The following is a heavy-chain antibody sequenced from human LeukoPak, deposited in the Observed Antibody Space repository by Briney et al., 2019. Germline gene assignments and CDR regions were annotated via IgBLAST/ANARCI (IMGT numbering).Heavy chain of an antibody. Sequence: GASVKVSCKASGGIFSSHAISWVRQAPGQGLEWMGRIIPIHGTANYAQKFQGRVTITADKSTSTAHMELSSLRSEDTAVYYCARSYGSGSSSYFQHWGQGTLVTVSS. D-gene: IGHD3-10*01. CDR1: GGIFSSHA. V-gene: IGHV1-69*04. CDR2: IIPIHGTA. J-gene: IGHJ1*01. CDR3: ARSYGSGSSSYFQH.